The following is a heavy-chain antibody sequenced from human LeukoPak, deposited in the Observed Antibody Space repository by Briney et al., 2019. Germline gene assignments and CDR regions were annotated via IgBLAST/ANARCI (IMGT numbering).Heavy chain of an antibody. CDR2: INWNGGST. J-gene: IGHJ6*03. CDR3: ARAGSSGWYRFYYYYMDV. V-gene: IGHV3-20*04. D-gene: IGHD6-19*01. CDR1: GFTFDDYG. Sequence: PGGSLRLSCAASGFTFDDYGMSWVRQAPGKGLEWVSGINWNGGSTGYADSVKGRFTISRDNAKNSLHLQMNSLRAEDTALYYCARAGSSGWYRFYYYYMDVWGKGTTVTVSS.